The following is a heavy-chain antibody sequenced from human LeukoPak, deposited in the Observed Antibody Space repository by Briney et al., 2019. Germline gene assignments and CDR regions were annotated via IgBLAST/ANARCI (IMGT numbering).Heavy chain of an antibody. J-gene: IGHJ4*02. CDR2: ISSSSSYI. D-gene: IGHD1-26*01. CDR3: AKGLGSHFDY. Sequence: PGGSLRLSCAASGFTFSSYSMNWVRQAPGKGLEWVSSISSSSSYIYYADSVKGRFTISRDNAKNSLYLQMNSLRAEDTAVYYCAKGLGSHFDYWGQGTLVTVPS. CDR1: GFTFSSYS. V-gene: IGHV3-21*01.